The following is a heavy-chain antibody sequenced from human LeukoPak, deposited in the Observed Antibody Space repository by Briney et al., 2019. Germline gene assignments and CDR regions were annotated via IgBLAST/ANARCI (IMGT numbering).Heavy chain of an antibody. CDR2: ISGSGGST. CDR3: ASTGYSSGWRFDY. D-gene: IGHD6-19*01. CDR1: GFTFSSYA. Sequence: PGGSLRLSCAASGFTFSSYAMSWVRQAPGKGLGWVSAISGSGGSTYYAGSVKGRFTISRDNSKNTLSLQMNSLRAEDTAVYYCASTGYSSGWRFDYWGQGTLVTVSS. J-gene: IGHJ4*02. V-gene: IGHV3-23*01.